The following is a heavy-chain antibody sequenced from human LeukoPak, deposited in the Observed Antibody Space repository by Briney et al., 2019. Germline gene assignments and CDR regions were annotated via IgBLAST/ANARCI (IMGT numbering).Heavy chain of an antibody. J-gene: IGHJ4*02. CDR3: APTEMGWFGELSENFDY. Sequence: ASVKVSCKASGYTFTSYAMNWVRQAPGQGLEWMGWINTNTGNPTYAQGFTGRFVFSLDTSVSTAYLQISSPKAEDTAVYYCAPTEMGWFGELSENFDYWGQGTLVTVSS. CDR1: GYTFTSYA. V-gene: IGHV7-4-1*02. CDR2: INTNTGNP. D-gene: IGHD3-10*01.